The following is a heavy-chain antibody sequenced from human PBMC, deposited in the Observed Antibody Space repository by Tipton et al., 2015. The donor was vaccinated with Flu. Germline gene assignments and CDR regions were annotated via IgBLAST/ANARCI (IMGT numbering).Heavy chain of an antibody. CDR1: GGSIGSYY. J-gene: IGHJ5*02. CDR3: ARRDYSNYVSEPKNWFDP. V-gene: IGHV4-59*08. Sequence: TLSLTCTVSGGSIGSYYWNWIRQSPGKGLEWLGNIHRSGNTYYNSSLKRRVTISIDTSNNQFSLRLVSVTATDTAVYYCARRDYSNYVSEPKNWFDPWGQGILVTVSS. CDR2: IHRSGNT. D-gene: IGHD4-11*01.